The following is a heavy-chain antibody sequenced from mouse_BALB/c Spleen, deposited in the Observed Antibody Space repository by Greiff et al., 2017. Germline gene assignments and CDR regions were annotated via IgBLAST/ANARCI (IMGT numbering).Heavy chain of an antibody. CDR1: GYTFTDYE. CDR3: KTSDY. V-gene: IGHV1-15*01. J-gene: IGHJ2*01. Sequence: QVHVKQSGAELVRPGASVTLSCKASGYTFTDYEMHWVKQTPVHGLEWIGAIDPETGGTAYNQKFKGKATLTADKSSSTAYMELRSLTSEDSAVYYCKTSDYWGQGTTLTVSS. CDR2: IDPETGGT.